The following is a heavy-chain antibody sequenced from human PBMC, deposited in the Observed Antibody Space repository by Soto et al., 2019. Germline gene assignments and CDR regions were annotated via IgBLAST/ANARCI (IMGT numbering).Heavy chain of an antibody. D-gene: IGHD3-10*01. Sequence: GGSLRLSCAASGFVFNMYWMHWVRQVPGEGPEWVTRINDDGTRTGYADSAKGRFTISRDNAKDILYLQMNALRVDDTAVYYCIRGHRPSSVGTGDFWGQGTLVTVSS. CDR1: GFVFNMYW. CDR3: IRGHRPSSVGTGDF. V-gene: IGHV3-74*01. J-gene: IGHJ4*02. CDR2: INDDGTRT.